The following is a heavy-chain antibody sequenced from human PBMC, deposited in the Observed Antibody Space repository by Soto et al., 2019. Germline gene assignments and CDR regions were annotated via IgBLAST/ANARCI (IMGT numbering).Heavy chain of an antibody. D-gene: IGHD3-22*01. J-gene: IGHJ4*02. CDR3: VKGEYYYDSSGYYPFDY. CDR2: ISINGGST. Sequence: GGSLRLSCAASGFTFSDYYMSWIRQAPGKGLEYVSSISINGGSTHYADSVKGRFTISRDNSKNTQYLQMSSLRADDTALYYCVKGEYYYDSSGYYPFDYWGQGTLVTVSS. CDR1: GFTFSDYY. V-gene: IGHV3-64D*06.